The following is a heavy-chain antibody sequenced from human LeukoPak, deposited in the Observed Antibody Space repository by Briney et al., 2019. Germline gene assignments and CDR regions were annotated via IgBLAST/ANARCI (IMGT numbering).Heavy chain of an antibody. CDR2: IYYSGST. Sequence: SETLSLTCTVSGGSISSSSYYWGWIRQPPGKGLEWIGSIYYSGSTYYNPSLKSRVTISVYPSKNQFSLKLSSVTAADTAVYYCARHSGYSYGYAYYYYMDVWGKGTTVTVSS. CDR3: ARHSGYSYGYAYYYYMDV. CDR1: GGSISSSSYY. D-gene: IGHD5-18*01. J-gene: IGHJ6*03. V-gene: IGHV4-39*01.